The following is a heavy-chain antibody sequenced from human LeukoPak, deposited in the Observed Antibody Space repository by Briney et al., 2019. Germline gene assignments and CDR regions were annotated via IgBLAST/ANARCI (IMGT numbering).Heavy chain of an antibody. CDR2: ISSSSSYI. D-gene: IGHD3-10*01. CDR1: GFTFSSYS. CDR3: ARDFPSRYGSGSYYSFDY. Sequence: GGSLRLSCAASGFTFSSYSLNWLRQAPGKGLEWVSSISSSSSYIYYADSVKGRFTISRDNAKNSLYLQMNSLRAEDTAVYYCARDFPSRYGSGSYYSFDYWGQGTLVTVSS. J-gene: IGHJ4*02. V-gene: IGHV3-21*01.